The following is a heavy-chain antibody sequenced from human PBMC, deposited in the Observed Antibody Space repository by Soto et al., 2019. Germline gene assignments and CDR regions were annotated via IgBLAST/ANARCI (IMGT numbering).Heavy chain of an antibody. V-gene: IGHV4-59*01. CDR2: IYYSGST. Sequence: SETLSLTCTVSGGSISSYYWSWIRQPPGKGLEWIGYIYYSGSTNYNPSLKSRVTISVDTSKNQFSLKLSSVTAADTAVYYCARVIDFWSGYYPYYMAVWGKGTTVTVSS. CDR3: ARVIDFWSGYYPYYMAV. CDR1: GGSISSYY. J-gene: IGHJ6*03. D-gene: IGHD3-3*01.